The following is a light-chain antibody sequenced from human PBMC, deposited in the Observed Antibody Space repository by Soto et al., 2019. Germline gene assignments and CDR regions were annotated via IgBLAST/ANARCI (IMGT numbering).Light chain of an antibody. J-gene: IGLJ3*02. V-gene: IGLV2-14*01. CDR1: SSDVGGYNY. CDR3: SSYTSSSTWV. Sequence: QSVLTQPASVSGSPGQSITISCTGTSSDVGGYNYVSWYQQHPGKAPKLMIYEVSNRPSGVSNRFSGSKSGNTASLTISGLQAEDEADYYCSSYTSSSTWVFGGGTKLT. CDR2: EVS.